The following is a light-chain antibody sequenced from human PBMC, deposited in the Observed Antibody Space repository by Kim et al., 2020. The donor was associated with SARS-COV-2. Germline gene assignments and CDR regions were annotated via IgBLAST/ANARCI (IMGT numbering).Light chain of an antibody. CDR3: GAWDTSLTAVV. CDR1: SSNIGNNY. V-gene: IGLV1-51*01. Sequence: GQKVTISCYGSSSNIGNNYVSWYQQFPGTAPKFLIYDNDKRPSGIPDRFSGSRSGTSANLVITGLQTGDEADYYCGAWDTSLTAVVFGGGTQLTVL. CDR2: DND. J-gene: IGLJ3*02.